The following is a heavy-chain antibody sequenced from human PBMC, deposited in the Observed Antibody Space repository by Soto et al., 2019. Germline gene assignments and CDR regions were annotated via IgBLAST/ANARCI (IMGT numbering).Heavy chain of an antibody. CDR3: ARGQVVAAQH. CDR1: GGSIRNVVYP. CDR2: IYHSGST. D-gene: IGHD2-15*01. Sequence: SQTLSLTCAVLGGSIRNVVYPCSLIRQPPGKGLEWIGYIYHSGSTYYNPSLKSRVTISVDRSKNQFSLKLSSVTAADTAVYYCARGQVVAAQHWGQGTLVTAPQ. J-gene: IGHJ4*02. V-gene: IGHV4-30-2*01.